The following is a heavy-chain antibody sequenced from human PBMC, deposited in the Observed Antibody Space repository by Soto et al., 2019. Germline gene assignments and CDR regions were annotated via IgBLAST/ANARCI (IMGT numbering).Heavy chain of an antibody. Sequence: QVQLQESGPGLVKPSQTLSLTCTVSGGSISSGDYYWSWIRQPPGKGLEWIGHIYYSGSTYYNPSLKSRVTLSVDSSTNQFSLKLSSVTAADTAVYYCAKYQPTSTSFDPWGQGTLVTVSS. J-gene: IGHJ5*02. D-gene: IGHD2-2*01. CDR3: AKYQPTSTSFDP. CDR2: IYYSGST. CDR1: GGSISSGDYY. V-gene: IGHV4-30-4*01.